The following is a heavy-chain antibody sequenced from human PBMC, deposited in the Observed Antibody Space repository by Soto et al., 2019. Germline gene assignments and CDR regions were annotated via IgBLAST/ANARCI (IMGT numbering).Heavy chain of an antibody. CDR1: GFSLSTSGVG. V-gene: IGHV2-5*02. CDR3: AHMWPGYSGMYYFDY. D-gene: IGHD5-12*01. J-gene: IGHJ4*02. Sequence: QITLKESGPTLVKPTQTLTLTCTFSGFSLSTSGVGVGWIRQPPGKALEWLALIYWDDDKRYSPSLKSRLTITKDTSKNQVVLTMTNMDPVDTATYYCAHMWPGYSGMYYFDYWGQGTLVTVSS. CDR2: IYWDDDK.